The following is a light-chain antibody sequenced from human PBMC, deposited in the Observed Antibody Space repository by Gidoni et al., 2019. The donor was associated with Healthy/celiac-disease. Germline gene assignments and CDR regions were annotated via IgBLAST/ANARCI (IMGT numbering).Light chain of an antibody. CDR3: QQYYSTPLT. Sequence: IVMTQAPDALTVSLGERATIKCKSSTSVCYGSNNKNYLAWYQQKPGQPPKLLIYCASTRESGVPDRFSDSGSGTDFTLTISSLQAEDVAVYYCQQYYSTPLTFGGGTKVEIK. V-gene: IGKV4-1*01. CDR2: CAS. J-gene: IGKJ4*01. CDR1: TSVCYGSNNKNY.